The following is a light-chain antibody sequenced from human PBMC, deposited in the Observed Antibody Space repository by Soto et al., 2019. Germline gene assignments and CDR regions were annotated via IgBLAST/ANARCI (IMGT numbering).Light chain of an antibody. V-gene: IGKV1-33*01. CDR1: QDISNY. CDR2: DAS. Sequence: IQMTQSPSSLSASVGDRVTITCQASQDISNYLNWYQQKPGKAPKLLIYDASNFETGIPSRFSGSGSGTDFTFTISSLQPEDIATYYCQQYDNLPTFGQGTRVESK. J-gene: IGKJ5*01. CDR3: QQYDNLPT.